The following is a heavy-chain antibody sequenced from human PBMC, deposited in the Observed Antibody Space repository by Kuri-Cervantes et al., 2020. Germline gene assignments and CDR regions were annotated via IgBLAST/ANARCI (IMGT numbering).Heavy chain of an antibody. CDR2: IYSGGST. J-gene: IGHJ4*02. CDR3: ARVYSSSPFDY. V-gene: IGHV3-66*02. Sequence: GESLKISCAASGFTVSSNYMSWVRQAPGKGLEWVSVIYSGGSTYYADSVKGRFTISRDNSKNTLYLQMNSLRAEDTAVYYCARVYSSSPFDYWGQGTLVTVSS. D-gene: IGHD2-2*01. CDR1: GFTVSSNY.